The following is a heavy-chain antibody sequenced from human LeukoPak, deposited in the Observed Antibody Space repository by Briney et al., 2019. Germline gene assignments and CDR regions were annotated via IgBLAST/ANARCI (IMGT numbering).Heavy chain of an antibody. J-gene: IGHJ4*02. D-gene: IGHD5-12*01. CDR1: GFTFSSYS. CDR2: ISGSGGST. Sequence: PGGSLRLSCAASGFTFSSYSMNWVRQAPGKGLEWVSAISGSGGSTYYADSVKGRFTISRDNSKNTLYLQMNSLRAEDTAVYYCAREEWLRLGYFDYWGQGTLVTVSS. V-gene: IGHV3-23*01. CDR3: AREEWLRLGYFDY.